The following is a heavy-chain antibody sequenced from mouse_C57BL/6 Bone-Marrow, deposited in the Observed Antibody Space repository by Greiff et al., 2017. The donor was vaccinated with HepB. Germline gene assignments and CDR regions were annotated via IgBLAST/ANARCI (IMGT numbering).Heavy chain of an antibody. J-gene: IGHJ3*01. CDR3: ARPSYYYGSSAGFAY. CDR1: DSEVFPIAY. D-gene: IGHD1-1*01. V-gene: IGHV15-2*01. Sequence: QVHVKQSGSELRSPGSSVKLSCKDFDSEVFPIAYMSWVRQKPGHGFEWIGGILPSIGRTIYGEKFEDKATLDADTLSNTAYLELNSLTSEDSAIYYCARPSYYYGSSAGFAYWGQGTLVTVSA. CDR2: ILPSIGRT.